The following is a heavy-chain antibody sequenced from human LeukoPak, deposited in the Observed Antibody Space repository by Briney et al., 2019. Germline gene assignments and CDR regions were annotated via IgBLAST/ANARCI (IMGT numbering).Heavy chain of an antibody. J-gene: IGHJ1*01. CDR2: IYPGDSDT. V-gene: IGHV5-51*01. CDR3: AICGSGNYYDEYFQH. Sequence: GESLKISCKASGYSFTTYWIGWVRQMPGKGLGWMGIIYPGDSDTRYSPSFQGQVTISADKSTSTAYLRWSSLKASDTAMYYCAICGSGNYYDEYFQHWGQGSLVTVSS. CDR1: GYSFTTYW. D-gene: IGHD3-22*01.